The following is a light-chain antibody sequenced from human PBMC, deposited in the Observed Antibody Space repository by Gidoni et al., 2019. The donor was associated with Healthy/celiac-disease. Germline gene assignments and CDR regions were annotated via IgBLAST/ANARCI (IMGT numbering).Light chain of an antibody. CDR3: QSYDSSLSGRV. Sequence: QSVLTQPPSVSGAPGQRVTISRTGSSSNIGAGYDVHWYQPLPGTAPKLLIYGNSNRPSGVPDRFAGSNSGTSASLAITGLQAEDEADYYCQSYDSSLSGRVFGGGTKLTVL. V-gene: IGLV1-40*01. J-gene: IGLJ2*01. CDR2: GNS. CDR1: SSNIGAGYD.